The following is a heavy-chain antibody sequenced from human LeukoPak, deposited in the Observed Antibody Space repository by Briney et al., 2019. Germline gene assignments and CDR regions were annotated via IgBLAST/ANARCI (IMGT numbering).Heavy chain of an antibody. D-gene: IGHD2/OR15-2a*01. CDR3: ARHPFSSPFDY. J-gene: IGHJ4*02. CDR2: IYHTGNN. Sequence: PSETLSLTCTVSGGSISSYYWSWIRQPPGKGLEWIGYIYHTGNNDYNPSLKSRATISLDTSKNQFSLKLTSVTAADTAVYFCARHPFSSPFDYWGQGTPVTVSS. CDR1: GGSISSYY. V-gene: IGHV4-59*08.